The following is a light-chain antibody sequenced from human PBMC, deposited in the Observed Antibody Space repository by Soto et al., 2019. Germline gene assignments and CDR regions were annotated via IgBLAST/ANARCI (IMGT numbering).Light chain of an antibody. CDR1: NSDVGSYNL. CDR3: CSYAGTDTP. CDR2: EVT. Sequence: QSALTQPASLSGSPGQSITISCTGSNSDVGSYNLVSWYQQHPGKAPKLIIYEVTKRPSGVSNRFSGSKSGNTASLTISGLQAEDEADYYCCSYAGTDTPIGGGTKVTVL. J-gene: IGLJ2*01. V-gene: IGLV2-23*02.